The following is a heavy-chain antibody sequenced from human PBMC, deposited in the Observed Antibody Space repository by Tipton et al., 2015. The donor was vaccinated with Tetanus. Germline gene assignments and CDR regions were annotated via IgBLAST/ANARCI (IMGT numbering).Heavy chain of an antibody. CDR1: GGSFSDKKYY. D-gene: IGHD2/OR15-2a*01. J-gene: IGHJ5*02. Sequence: TLSLTCNVSGGSFSDKKYYWGWIRQAPGKGLEWSASIYFQGSPYYSPSLKSRLTIDVDTSQNLFSLRLTSVTAADTAVYFCARHLYGYWFDPWGQGTRVTVSS. CDR2: IYFQGSP. V-gene: IGHV4-39*02. CDR3: ARHLYGYWFDP.